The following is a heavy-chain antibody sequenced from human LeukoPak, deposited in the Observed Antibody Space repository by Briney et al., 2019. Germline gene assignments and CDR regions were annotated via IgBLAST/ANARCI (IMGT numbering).Heavy chain of an antibody. CDR1: GGSFSTYY. J-gene: IGHJ3*02. V-gene: IGHV4-59*01. D-gene: IGHD5-24*01. CDR3: ARGEGKWPQFQWAFDI. CDR2: AYYSGST. Sequence: PSETLSLTCTVSGGSFSTYYWSWIRQFPGKGLEWIGNAYYSGSTNYNPSLKSRVTISVDTSKNQFSLKLSSVTAADTAVYYCARGEGKWPQFQWAFDIWGQGTMVTVSS.